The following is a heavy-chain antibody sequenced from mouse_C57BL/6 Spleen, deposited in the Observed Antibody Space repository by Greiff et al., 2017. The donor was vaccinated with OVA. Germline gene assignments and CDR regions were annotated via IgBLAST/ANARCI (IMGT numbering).Heavy chain of an antibody. J-gene: IGHJ2*01. D-gene: IGHD1-1*01. V-gene: IGHV5-17*01. CDR1: GFTFSDYG. Sequence: DVKLQESGGGLVKPGGSLKLSCAASGFTFSDYGMHWVRQAPEKGLEWVAYISSGSSTIYYADTVKGRFTISRDNAKNTLFLQMTSLRSEDTAMYYCARPGGSSYDFDYWGQGTTLTVSS. CDR2: ISSGSSTI. CDR3: ARPGGSSYDFDY.